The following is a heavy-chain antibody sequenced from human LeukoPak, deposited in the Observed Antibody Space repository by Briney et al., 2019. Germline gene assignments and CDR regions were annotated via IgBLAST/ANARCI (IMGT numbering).Heavy chain of an antibody. CDR1: GFTFSSYS. Sequence: PGGSLRLSCAASGFTFSSYSMNWVRQAPGKGLEWVSYISSSSSTIYYADSVKGRFTISRDNAKNSLYLQMNSLRAEDTAVYYCARGGKCSDGKCYLIDYWGQGTLVTVSS. CDR3: ARGGKCSDGKCYLIDY. J-gene: IGHJ4*02. V-gene: IGHV3-48*01. D-gene: IGHD2-15*01. CDR2: ISSSSSTI.